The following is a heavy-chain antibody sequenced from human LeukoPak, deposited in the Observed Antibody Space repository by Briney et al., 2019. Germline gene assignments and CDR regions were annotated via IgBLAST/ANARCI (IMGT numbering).Heavy chain of an antibody. CDR3: ARGPCPDY. J-gene: IGHJ4*01. CDR1: IFNFDNYA. CDR2: IGGSGVSK. V-gene: IGHV3-23*01. Sequence: GGSLRLSCVVSIFNFDNYAMTWVRQAPGKGLEWVSAIGGSGVSKFYGDSVKGRFTISRDNAKNLLYLQMNSLRAEDTAVYYCARGPCPDYWGHGTLVTVSS.